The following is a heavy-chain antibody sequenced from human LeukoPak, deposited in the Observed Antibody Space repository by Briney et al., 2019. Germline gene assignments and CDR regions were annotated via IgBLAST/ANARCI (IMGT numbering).Heavy chain of an antibody. CDR3: ARDSSLLRPPGYYFDY. D-gene: IGHD2-15*01. V-gene: IGHV4-4*07. CDR2: IYTSGST. CDR1: GGSFSGYY. J-gene: IGHJ4*02. Sequence: PSETLSLTCAVCGGSFSGYYWSWIRQPAGKGLEWIGRIYTSGSTNYNPSLKSRVTMSVDTSKNQFSLKLSSVTAADTAVYYCARDSSLLRPPGYYFDYWGQGTLVTVSS.